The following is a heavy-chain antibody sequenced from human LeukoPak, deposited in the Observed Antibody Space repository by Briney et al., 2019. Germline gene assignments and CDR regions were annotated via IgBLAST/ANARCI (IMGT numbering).Heavy chain of an antibody. CDR3: ARDGLDMGDN. Sequence: GGSLRLSCEASAFIFSGHWLNWVRQTPGKGLEWVASIKEDGSERQYVDSVKGRFTISRDNAKNSLFLQMNSLRAEDTAVYFCARDGLDMGDNWGQGTLVTVSS. D-gene: IGHD6-19*01. J-gene: IGHJ4*02. CDR2: IKEDGSER. CDR1: AFIFSGHW. V-gene: IGHV3-7*01.